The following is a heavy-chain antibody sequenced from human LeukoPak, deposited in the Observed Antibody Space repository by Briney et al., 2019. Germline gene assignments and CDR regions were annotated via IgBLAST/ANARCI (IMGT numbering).Heavy chain of an antibody. CDR3: ARETVLTGYEAYSFDY. CDR2: INPSGGST. D-gene: IGHD3-9*01. CDR1: GYTFTSYY. V-gene: IGHV1-46*03. Sequence: GASVKVSCKASGYTFTSYYMHWVRQAPGQGLKWMGIINPSGGSTSYAQKFQGRVTMTRDTSTSTVYMELSSLRSEDTAVYYCARETVLTGYEAYSFDYWGQGTLVTVSS. J-gene: IGHJ4*02.